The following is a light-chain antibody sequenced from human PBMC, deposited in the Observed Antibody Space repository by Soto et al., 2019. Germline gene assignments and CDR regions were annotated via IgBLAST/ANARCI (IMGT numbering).Light chain of an antibody. CDR1: HGISNY. V-gene: IGKV1-27*01. CDR2: AAS. Sequence: DIQMTQSPSSLSASVEDRVTITCRASHGISNYLAWYQQKPGKVPKLLICAASTLQSGVPSRFSGSGSGTDFTLTISSLQPEDVATYYCHKYNSAPLTFGGGTKVEIK. J-gene: IGKJ4*01. CDR3: HKYNSAPLT.